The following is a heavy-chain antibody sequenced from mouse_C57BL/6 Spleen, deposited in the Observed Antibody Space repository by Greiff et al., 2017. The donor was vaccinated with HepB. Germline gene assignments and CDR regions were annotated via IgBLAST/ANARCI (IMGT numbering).Heavy chain of an antibody. CDR1: GYTFTSYW. Sequence: QVQLQQPGAELVKPGASVKLSCKASGYTFTSYWMHWVKQRPGQGLEWIGMIHPNSGSTNYNEKFKSKATLTVDKSSSTAYMQLSRMTSEDSAVYYCASRGLYCGSSYGYFDVWGPGTTVTVSS. V-gene: IGHV1-64*01. D-gene: IGHD1-1*01. J-gene: IGHJ1*01. CDR3: ASRGLYCGSSYGYFDV. CDR2: IHPNSGST.